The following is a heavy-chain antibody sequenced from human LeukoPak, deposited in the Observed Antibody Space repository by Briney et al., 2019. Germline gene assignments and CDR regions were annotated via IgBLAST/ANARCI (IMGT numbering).Heavy chain of an antibody. CDR2: ISGSGGST. D-gene: IGHD4-11*01. V-gene: IGHV3-23*01. CDR3: ARGFYREMDS. J-gene: IGHJ4*02. Sequence: GGSLRLSRAASGSTFSSYAMSWVRQAPGKGLEWVSVISGSGGSTYYADSVKGRFTISRDNVKNTLYLQMNSLRAEDTGIYYCARGFYREMDSWGQGTLVTVSS. CDR1: GSTFSSYA.